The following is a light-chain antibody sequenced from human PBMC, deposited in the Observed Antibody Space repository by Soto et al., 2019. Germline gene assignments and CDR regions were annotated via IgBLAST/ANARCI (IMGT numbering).Light chain of an antibody. CDR1: SSDIGHYDY. CDR2: HVT. CDR3: SSYAGFAMAV. Sequence: QSVRTHPASVSWYPGESITIACTGTSSDIGHYDYVSWYQQHPGKAPKLMIYHVTQRPSGVPDRFSGSKTGNTASLTVSGLQPEDEADYYCSSYAGFAMAVFGTGTKVTVL. V-gene: IGLV2-8*01. J-gene: IGLJ1*01.